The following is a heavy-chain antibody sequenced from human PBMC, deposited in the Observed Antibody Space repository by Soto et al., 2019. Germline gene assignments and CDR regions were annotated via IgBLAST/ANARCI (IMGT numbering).Heavy chain of an antibody. V-gene: IGHV3-33*01. D-gene: IGHD6-25*01. CDR3: ARAPAYYYYGMDV. Sequence: QVQLVESGGGVVQPGRSLRLSCAASGFTFGSYGMHWVRQAPGKGLEWVAVIWYDGSNKYYADSVKGRFTISRDNSKNTLYLQMNSLRAEDTAVYYCARAPAYYYYGMDVWGQGTTVTVSS. CDR1: GFTFGSYG. J-gene: IGHJ6*02. CDR2: IWYDGSNK.